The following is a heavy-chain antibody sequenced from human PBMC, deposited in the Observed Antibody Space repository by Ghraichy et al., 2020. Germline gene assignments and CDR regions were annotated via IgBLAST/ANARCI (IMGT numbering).Heavy chain of an antibody. D-gene: IGHD2-15*01. CDR1: GFTFSSYS. CDR2: ISSSSSYI. CDR3: ARDIRYCSGGSCSYYYYGMDV. Sequence: GGSLRLSCAASGFTFSSYSMNWVRQAPGKGLEWVSSISSSSSYIYYADSVKGRFTISRDNAKNSLYLQMNSLRAEDTAVYYCARDIRYCSGGSCSYYYYGMDVWGQGTTVTVSS. J-gene: IGHJ6*02. V-gene: IGHV3-21*01.